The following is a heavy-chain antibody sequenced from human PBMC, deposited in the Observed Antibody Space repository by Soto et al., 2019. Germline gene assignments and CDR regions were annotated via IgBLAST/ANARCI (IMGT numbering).Heavy chain of an antibody. CDR3: ARGNPFNYAGFDV. CDR1: GDTFSDFD. Sequence: QAHLEQSGAEVKRPGASVKVSCKASGDTFSDFDINWLRLASGQGPEWMGWMNAKSGDTFFAQRFQGKFNMTWDNSLSTAYMEVGRLTSDDTAMYYCARGNPFNYAGFDVWGQGTTVAVSS. J-gene: IGHJ6*02. V-gene: IGHV1-8*01. CDR2: MNAKSGDT. D-gene: IGHD3-16*01.